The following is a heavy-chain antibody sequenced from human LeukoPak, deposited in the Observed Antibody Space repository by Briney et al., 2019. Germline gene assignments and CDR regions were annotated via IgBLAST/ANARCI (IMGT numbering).Heavy chain of an antibody. J-gene: IGHJ4*02. D-gene: IGHD3-22*01. CDR1: GFTFSDYG. CDR3: ARGVDYYENSGTIDY. CDR2: IWYDGSNK. V-gene: IGHV3-33*01. Sequence: GKSLRLSCTASGFTFSDYGMHWVRQPPGKGLEWVAIIWYDGSNKTYEDSVKGRFTISRDNFKNTLYLQMNSLRAEDTAVYYCARGVDYYENSGTIDYWGQGTLVTVSS.